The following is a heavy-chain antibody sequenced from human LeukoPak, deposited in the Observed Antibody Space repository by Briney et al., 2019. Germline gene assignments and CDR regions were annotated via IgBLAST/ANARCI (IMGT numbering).Heavy chain of an antibody. CDR1: GFTFRSYA. CDR2: ISDDGSRQ. J-gene: IGHJ4*02. CDR3: VREQPGDGWSGFDY. V-gene: IGHV3-30*15. Sequence: PGGSLRLSCAASGFTFRSYAMHWVRQAPGKGLEWVAVISDDGSRQHYADFLEGRFTISRDNSKNTVSLQMSSLTSEDTAVYFCVREQPGDGWSGFDYWGQGTLVTVPS. D-gene: IGHD6-19*01.